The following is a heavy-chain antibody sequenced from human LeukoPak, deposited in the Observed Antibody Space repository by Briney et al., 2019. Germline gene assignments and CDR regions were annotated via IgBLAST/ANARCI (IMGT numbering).Heavy chain of an antibody. D-gene: IGHD6-13*01. CDR3: ARGLYSSTTYYFDY. CDR1: GFTSSSYW. V-gene: IGHV3-7*03. CDR2: IKKDGSEK. J-gene: IGHJ4*02. Sequence: GGSLRLSCAAAGFTSSSYWMSWVRQAPGKGLEWVANIKKDGSEKYYVDSVKGRFTISRDYAKNSLYLQMNSLRAEDTAVYYCARGLYSSTTYYFDYWGQGTLVTVSS.